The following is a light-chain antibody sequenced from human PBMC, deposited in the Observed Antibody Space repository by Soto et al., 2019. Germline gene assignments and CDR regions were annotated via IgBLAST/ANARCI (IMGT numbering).Light chain of an antibody. J-gene: IGKJ1*01. CDR1: QSVSSSY. CDR2: GAS. Sequence: EIVLTQSPGTLSLFPGERATLSCRASQSVSSSYLAWYQQKPGQAPRLLIYGASSRATGIPDRFSGSGSGTDFTLTISRLEPEDLAVYYCQQYGSSPQTFGQGTKVEIK. V-gene: IGKV3-20*01. CDR3: QQYGSSPQT.